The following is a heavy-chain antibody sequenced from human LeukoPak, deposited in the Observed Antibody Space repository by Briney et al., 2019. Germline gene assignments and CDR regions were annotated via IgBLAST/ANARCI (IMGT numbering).Heavy chain of an antibody. J-gene: IGHJ4*02. D-gene: IGHD6-6*01. Sequence: ASVKVSCKASGGTFSSYAISWVRQAPGQGLEWMGGIIPIFGTANYAQKFQGRVTITTDESTSTAYMELSSLRSEDTAMYYCARGIAARPGRFDYWGQGTLVTVSS. CDR3: ARGIAARPGRFDY. CDR2: IIPIFGTA. CDR1: GGTFSSYA. V-gene: IGHV1-69*05.